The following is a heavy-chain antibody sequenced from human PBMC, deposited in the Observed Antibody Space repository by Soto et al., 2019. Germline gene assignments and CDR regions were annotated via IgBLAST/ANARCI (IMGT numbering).Heavy chain of an antibody. Sequence: GGSLRLSCAASGFSFINNYMSWVRQAPGKGLEWVSVIYTGGSAYYADSVKGRFIISRDTSKNTVYLQMDSLRVEDTAVYYCARVPGLLAFDQWGPGTQVTVSS. V-gene: IGHV3-53*01. CDR2: IYTGGSA. CDR3: ARVPGLLAFDQ. J-gene: IGHJ4*02. CDR1: GFSFINNY.